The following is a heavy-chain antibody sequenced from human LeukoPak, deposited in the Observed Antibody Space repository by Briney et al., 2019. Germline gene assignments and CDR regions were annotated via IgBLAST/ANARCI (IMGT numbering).Heavy chain of an antibody. CDR2: INHSGST. Sequence: PSETLSLTCAVYGGSFSGYYWSWIRQPPGKGLEWIGEINHSGSTNYNPSLKSRVTISVDTSKNQFSLKLSSVTAADTAVYYCARFAGYDSSGYYVGHYFDYWGQGTLVTVSS. J-gene: IGHJ4*02. CDR1: GGSFSGYY. V-gene: IGHV4-34*01. CDR3: ARFAGYDSSGYYVGHYFDY. D-gene: IGHD3-22*01.